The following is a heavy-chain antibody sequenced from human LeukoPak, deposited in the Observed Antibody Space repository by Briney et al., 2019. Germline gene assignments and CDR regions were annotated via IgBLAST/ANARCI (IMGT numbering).Heavy chain of an antibody. D-gene: IGHD5-24*01. Sequence: GSLRLSCAASGFTFSSYWMSWVRQPPGKGLEWIGEINHSGSTNYNPSLKSRLSISVDTSKNQFSLKLSSVTAADTALYYCARDSGYNVNDHDVNAFDIWGQGTMVTISS. CDR1: GFTFSSYW. CDR2: INHSGST. J-gene: IGHJ3*02. V-gene: IGHV4-34*01. CDR3: ARDSGYNVNDHDVNAFDI.